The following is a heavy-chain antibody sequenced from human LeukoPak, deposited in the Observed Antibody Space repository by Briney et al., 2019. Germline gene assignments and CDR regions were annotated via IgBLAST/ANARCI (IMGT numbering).Heavy chain of an antibody. V-gene: IGHV3-73*01. J-gene: IGHJ4*02. Sequence: GGSLRLSCAASGFTFSGSAMPWVRQASGKGLEWVGRIRSKANSYATAYAASVKGRFTISRDDSKNTAYLQMNSLKTEDTAVYYCTRHLDPGKDRGGHYWGQGTLVTVSS. D-gene: IGHD3-10*01. CDR3: TRHLDPGKDRGGHY. CDR1: GFTFSGSA. CDR2: IRSKANSYAT.